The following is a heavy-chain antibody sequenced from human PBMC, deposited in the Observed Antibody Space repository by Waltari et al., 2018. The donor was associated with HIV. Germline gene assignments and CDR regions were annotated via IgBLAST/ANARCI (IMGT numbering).Heavy chain of an antibody. V-gene: IGHV3-48*02. CDR1: GFSLTSYS. CDR2: MGTRSTAR. D-gene: IGHD3-10*01. J-gene: IGHJ2*01. CDR3: ARGLSYFDGKPLPWYFDV. Sequence: EEQLLQSGGKFVQPGESLRLSCVASGFSLTSYSVNWVPQAPRKGLEWVSYMGTRSTARSYADSVKARFTVFADRAKQSVYLQISNLQDEDSAIYYCARGLSYFDGKPLPWYFDVWGRGSRVIVAS.